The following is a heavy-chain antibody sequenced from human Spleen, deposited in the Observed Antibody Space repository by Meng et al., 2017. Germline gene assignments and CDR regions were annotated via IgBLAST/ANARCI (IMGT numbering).Heavy chain of an antibody. CDR1: GNTITNSP. J-gene: IGHJ4*02. CDR3: ARALYGGGVAGYYYFDF. D-gene: IGHD6-19*01. V-gene: IGHV1-3*01. Sequence: QVQLVQSGAEVKKPGAAVKVSCKASGNTITNSPVHWVRQAPGQSLEWLGRISAGNDNTKYSQKFQGRIAITRDTSARTAYMELSSLTSEDAAFYYCARALYGGGVAGYYYFDFWGQGTLVTVSS. CDR2: ISAGNDNT.